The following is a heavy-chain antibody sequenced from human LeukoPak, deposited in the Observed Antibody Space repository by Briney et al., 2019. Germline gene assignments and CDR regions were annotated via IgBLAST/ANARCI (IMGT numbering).Heavy chain of an antibody. J-gene: IGHJ4*02. CDR2: IKQGGSEI. V-gene: IGHV3-7*01. CDR1: GFTFSRFW. CDR3: ARDRESESDSEGDY. Sequence: PGGSLRLSCSASGFTFSRFWMSWVRQAPGKGLEYVALIKQGGSEIYHMDSVKGRFTISRDDATNSLYLQVNSLRVEDTALYYCARDRESESDSEGDYWGQGTLVTVSS. D-gene: IGHD4-11*01.